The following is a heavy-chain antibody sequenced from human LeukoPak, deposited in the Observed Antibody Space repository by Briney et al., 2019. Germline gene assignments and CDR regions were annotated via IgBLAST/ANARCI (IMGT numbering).Heavy chain of an antibody. D-gene: IGHD5-18*01. CDR2: IFYSGST. V-gene: IGHV4-39*07. J-gene: IGHJ4*02. CDR3: ARDRLWIEPLDY. CDR1: AASISSNRYY. Sequence: SQTLSPTCPVAAASISSNRYYWGRLRQPPWKGLEWLGSIFYSGSTYYNPSLKSRVPISVDTSKNQFSLRLRSVTAADTATYYCARDRLWIEPLDYWGQGTLVIVSS.